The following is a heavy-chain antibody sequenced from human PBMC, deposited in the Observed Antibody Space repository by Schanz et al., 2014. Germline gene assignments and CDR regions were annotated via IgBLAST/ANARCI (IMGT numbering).Heavy chain of an antibody. CDR2: ISSSGSST. D-gene: IGHD4-17*01. V-gene: IGHV3-23*01. CDR3: ARPRFGYGEVDY. CDR1: GFTFSSYA. Sequence: EVQLLESGGGLVQPGGSLRLSCAASGFTFSSYAMSWVRQAPGKGLEWVSDISSSGSSTSYADSVKGRFTISRDNSKNTLYLQMNSLRAEDTAVYYCARPRFGYGEVDYWGQGTLVTVSS. J-gene: IGHJ4*02.